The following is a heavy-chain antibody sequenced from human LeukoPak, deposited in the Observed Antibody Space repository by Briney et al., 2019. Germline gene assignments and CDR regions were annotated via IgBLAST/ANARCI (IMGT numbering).Heavy chain of an antibody. Sequence: SGILSLTCAVAVRSISSSYGWSWVRQPPGKVLEWIGEIYHSGSTNYTPTLKSRVTISVDKSKNQFSLKLSSVTAADTAVYYCARVERVVPAAEPRYYFDYWGQGTLVTVSS. CDR1: VRSISSSYG. D-gene: IGHD2-2*01. CDR3: ARVERVVPAAEPRYYFDY. V-gene: IGHV4-4*02. J-gene: IGHJ4*02. CDR2: IYHSGST.